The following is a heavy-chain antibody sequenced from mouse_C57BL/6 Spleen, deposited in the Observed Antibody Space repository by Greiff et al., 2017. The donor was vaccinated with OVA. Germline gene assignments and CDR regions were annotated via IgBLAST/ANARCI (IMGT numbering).Heavy chain of an antibody. Sequence: QVQLKQPGAELVKPGASVKLSCKASGYTFTSYWMHWVKQRPGQGLEWIGMIHPNSGSTNYNEKFKSKATLTVDKSSSTAYMQLSSLTSEDSSVYYCARTSSLPLEYFDYWGQGTTLTVSS. D-gene: IGHD6-1*01. J-gene: IGHJ2*01. CDR2: IHPNSGST. V-gene: IGHV1-64*01. CDR3: ARTSSLPLEYFDY. CDR1: GYTFTSYW.